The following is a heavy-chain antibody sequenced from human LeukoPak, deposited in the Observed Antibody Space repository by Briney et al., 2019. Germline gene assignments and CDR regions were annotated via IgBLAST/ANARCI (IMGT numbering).Heavy chain of an antibody. CDR3: AKDPTAYYDILTDYYDY. J-gene: IGHJ4*02. CDR1: GFTFSSYA. Sequence: GGSLRLSCAASGFTFSSYAMSWVRQAPGKGLEWVSAISGSGGSTYYADSVKGRFTISRDNSKNTLYLQMNSLRAEDTAVYYCAKDPTAYYDILTDYYDYWGQGTPVTVSS. V-gene: IGHV3-23*01. D-gene: IGHD3-9*01. CDR2: ISGSGGST.